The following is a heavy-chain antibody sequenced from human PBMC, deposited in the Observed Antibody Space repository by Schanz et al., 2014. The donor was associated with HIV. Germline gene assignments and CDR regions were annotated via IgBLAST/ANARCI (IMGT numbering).Heavy chain of an antibody. J-gene: IGHJ4*02. Sequence: QVQLVQSGAEVTNPGASVKVSCKASGGTFSSYAISWVRQAPGQGLEWMGGIIPIFGTANYAQKFQGRVTMTTDTSTNTAYMELRSLTSDDTAVYYCAKDLRHTSGPFDYWGQGTLVTVSS. CDR2: IIPIFGTA. V-gene: IGHV1-69*06. CDR1: GGTFSSYA. CDR3: AKDLRHTSGPFDY. D-gene: IGHD6-19*01.